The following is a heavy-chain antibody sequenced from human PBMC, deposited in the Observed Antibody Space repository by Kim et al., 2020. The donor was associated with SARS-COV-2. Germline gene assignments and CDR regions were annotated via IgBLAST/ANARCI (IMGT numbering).Heavy chain of an antibody. Sequence: GGSLRLSCAASGFTFSSYEMNWVRQAPGKGLEWVSYISSSGSTIYYADSVKGRFTISRDNAKNSLYLQMNSLRAEDTAVYYCARGGVGYSYGSQIFDYWGQGTLVTVSS. CDR3: ARGGVGYSYGSQIFDY. V-gene: IGHV3-48*03. D-gene: IGHD5-18*01. CDR1: GFTFSSYE. CDR2: ISSSGSTI. J-gene: IGHJ4*02.